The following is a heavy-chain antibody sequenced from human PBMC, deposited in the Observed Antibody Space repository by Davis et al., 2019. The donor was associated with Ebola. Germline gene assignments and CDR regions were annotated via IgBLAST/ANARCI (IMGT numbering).Heavy chain of an antibody. D-gene: IGHD2-21*01. J-gene: IGHJ6*02. CDR1: GGTFSSYA. CDR3: AKDIHYYYGMDV. CDR2: IIPIFGTA. V-gene: IGHV1-69*13. Sequence: SVKVSCKASGGTFSSYAISWVRQAPGQGLEWMGGIIPIFGTANYAQKFQGRVTITADESTSTAYMELSSLRSEDTALYYCAKDIHYYYGMDVWGQGTTVTVSS.